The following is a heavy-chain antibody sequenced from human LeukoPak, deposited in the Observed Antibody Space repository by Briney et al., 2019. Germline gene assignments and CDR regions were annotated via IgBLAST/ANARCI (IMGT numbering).Heavy chain of an antibody. CDR2: INAGNGNT. CDR3: TRPTSAGWWEDFDY. CDR1: GYTFTSYA. V-gene: IGHV1-3*01. Sequence: ASVKVSCKASGYTFTSYAMHWVRQAPGQRLEWMGWINAGNGNTKYSQKFQGRVTITRDTSASTAYMELSSLRSEDTAVYYCTRPTSAGWWEDFDYWGQGTLVTVSS. J-gene: IGHJ4*02. D-gene: IGHD1-26*01.